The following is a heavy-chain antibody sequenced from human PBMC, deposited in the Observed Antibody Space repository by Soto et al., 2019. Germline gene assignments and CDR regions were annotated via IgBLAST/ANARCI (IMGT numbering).Heavy chain of an antibody. Sequence: PSETLSLTCTVSGGSISSYYWSWIRQPPGKGLEWIGYIYYSGSTNYNPSLKSRVTISVDTSKNQFSLKLSSVTAADTAVYYCARGGYDCSSTSCYIPQPNYYYYYMDVWGKGTTVTVSS. D-gene: IGHD2-2*02. V-gene: IGHV4-59*01. J-gene: IGHJ6*03. CDR2: IYYSGST. CDR1: GGSISSYY. CDR3: ARGGYDCSSTSCYIPQPNYYYYYMDV.